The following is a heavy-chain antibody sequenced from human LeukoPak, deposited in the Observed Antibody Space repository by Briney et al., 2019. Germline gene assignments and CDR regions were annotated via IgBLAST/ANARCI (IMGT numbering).Heavy chain of an antibody. D-gene: IGHD3-10*01. Sequence: SVKVSCKASGGTFSRYAISWVRQAPGQGLKWMGGIIPIFGTANYAQKFQGRVTITTDESTSTAYMELSSLRSEDTAVYYCARSGSYYYYYYMDVWGKGTTVTVSS. CDR3: ARSGSYYYYYYMDV. V-gene: IGHV1-69*05. CDR2: IIPIFGTA. CDR1: GGTFSRYA. J-gene: IGHJ6*03.